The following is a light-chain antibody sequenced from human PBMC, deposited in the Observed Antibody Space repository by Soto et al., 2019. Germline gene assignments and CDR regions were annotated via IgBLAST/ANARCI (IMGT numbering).Light chain of an antibody. CDR1: SSDVGSYNY. CDR2: EVS. Sequence: QSALTQPASVSGSPGQSITISCTGTSSDVGSYNYVSWYQQHQGKAPQLIIYEVSNRPPGVSNRFSGSKSGNTASLTISGLQAEDEADYYCSSYTSSSILYVFGTGTKVTVL. V-gene: IGLV2-14*01. CDR3: SSYTSSSILYV. J-gene: IGLJ1*01.